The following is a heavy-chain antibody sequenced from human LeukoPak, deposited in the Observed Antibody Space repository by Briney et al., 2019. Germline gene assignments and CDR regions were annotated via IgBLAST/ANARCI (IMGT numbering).Heavy chain of an antibody. V-gene: IGHV3-30-3*01. J-gene: IGHJ4*02. Sequence: GGSLRLSCAATGFTFSNYAIHWGRQAPGKGLKWGAFISDDGSRQHYADSVKGRFTISRDNSKNTLNLQMNSLRAEDTAVYYCVKDRTGTYTLDYWGQGTLVTVSS. CDR2: ISDDGSRQ. CDR3: VKDRTGTYTLDY. D-gene: IGHD3-10*01. CDR1: GFTFSNYA.